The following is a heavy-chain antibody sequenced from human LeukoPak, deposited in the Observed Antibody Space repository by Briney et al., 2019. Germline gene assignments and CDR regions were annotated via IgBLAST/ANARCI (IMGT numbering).Heavy chain of an antibody. Sequence: PGGSLRLSCAASGFTFSSYWMHWVRQAPGKGLVWVSRINSDGSSTSYADSMKGRFTISRDNAKNTLYLQMNSLRAEDTAVYYCARGDGYCSGGTCYGGNFDYWGQGTLVTVSS. CDR3: ARGDGYCSGGTCYGGNFDY. J-gene: IGHJ4*02. V-gene: IGHV3-74*01. CDR1: GFTFSSYW. CDR2: INSDGSST. D-gene: IGHD2-15*01.